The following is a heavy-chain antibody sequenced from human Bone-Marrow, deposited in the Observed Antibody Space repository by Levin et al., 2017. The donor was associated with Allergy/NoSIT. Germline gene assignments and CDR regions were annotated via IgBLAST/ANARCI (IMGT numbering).Heavy chain of an antibody. V-gene: IGHV4-31*03. D-gene: IGHD2-2*01. CDR3: ARGGESIVVVPPTPMIDY. J-gene: IGHJ4*02. Sequence: SSETLSLTCTVSGGSFSSAGYYWTWIRQHPGRGLEWIGYIYNSGSTHYNPYLKSRITMSVDTTQKQFSLKVRSVTAADTAVYYCARGGESIVVVPPTPMIDYWGQGTLVTVSS. CDR2: IYNSGST. CDR1: GGSFSSAGYY.